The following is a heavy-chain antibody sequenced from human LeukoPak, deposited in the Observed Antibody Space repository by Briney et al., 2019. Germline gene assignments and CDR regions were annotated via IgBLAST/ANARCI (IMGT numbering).Heavy chain of an antibody. D-gene: IGHD1-26*01. CDR1: GGSISSSNW. CDR2: IYHSGSA. CDR3: ARHDPIVGTPDAFDI. Sequence: SETLSLTCTVSGGSISSSNWWSWVRQPPGKGLEWIGEIYHSGSANYNPSLKSRVTISVDKSKNQFSLKLSSVTAADTAVYYCARHDPIVGTPDAFDIWGQGTMVTVSS. J-gene: IGHJ3*02. V-gene: IGHV4-4*02.